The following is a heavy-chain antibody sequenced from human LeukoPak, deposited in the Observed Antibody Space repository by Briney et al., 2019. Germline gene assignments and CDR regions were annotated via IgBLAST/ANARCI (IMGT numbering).Heavy chain of an antibody. CDR3: AKVEGYSYDLVGVSDAFDI. D-gene: IGHD5-18*01. Sequence: GGSLRLSCAASGFTFSSYAMSWVRQAPGKGLESVSAISGSGGSTYYADSVKGRFTISRDNSKNTLYLQMNSLRAEDMAVYYCAKVEGYSYDLVGVSDAFDIRGQGTMVTVSS. V-gene: IGHV3-23*01. CDR1: GFTFSSYA. CDR2: ISGSGGST. J-gene: IGHJ3*02.